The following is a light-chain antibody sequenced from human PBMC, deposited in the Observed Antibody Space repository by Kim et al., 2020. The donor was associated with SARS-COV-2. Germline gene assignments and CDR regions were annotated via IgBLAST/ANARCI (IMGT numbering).Light chain of an antibody. CDR2: DAS. CDR1: QSVSSF. Sequence: EIVLTQSPATLSLSPGERVTLSCRASQSVSSFLAWYQHKPGQAPRLLIYDASRRATGIPARFSGSGCGTDFTLTISRLEPADFSVYYYQIRVNCSTFGQGRRLEIK. CDR3: QIRVNCST. V-gene: IGKV3-11*01. J-gene: IGKJ5*01.